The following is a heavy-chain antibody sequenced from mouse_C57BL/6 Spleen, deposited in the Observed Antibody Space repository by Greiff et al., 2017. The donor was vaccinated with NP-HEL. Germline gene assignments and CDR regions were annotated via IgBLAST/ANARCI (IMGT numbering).Heavy chain of an antibody. J-gene: IGHJ3*01. CDR1: GYTFTSYT. V-gene: IGHV1-4*01. CDR2: INPSSGYT. CDR3: ARRGDYDAGFAY. D-gene: IGHD2-4*01. Sequence: VQLQQSGAELARPGASVKMSCKASGYTFTSYTMHWVKQRPGQGLEWIGYINPSSGYTKYNQKFKDKATLTADKSSSTAYMQLSSLTSEDFAVYYCARRGDYDAGFAYWGQGTLVTVSA.